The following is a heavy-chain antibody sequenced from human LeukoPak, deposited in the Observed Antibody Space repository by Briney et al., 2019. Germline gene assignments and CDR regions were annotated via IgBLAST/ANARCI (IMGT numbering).Heavy chain of an antibody. D-gene: IGHD1-14*01. CDR3: ARVPETTQLFDY. V-gene: IGHV3-20*04. Sequence: GGSLRLSCAASGFTFSDHYMAWIRQAPGKGLEWVSGINWNDGSTDYADSVKGRFTISRDKAKNSLYLQMNSLRAEDTALYYCARVPETTQLFDYWGQGTLVTVSS. CDR1: GFTFSDHY. CDR2: INWNDGST. J-gene: IGHJ4*02.